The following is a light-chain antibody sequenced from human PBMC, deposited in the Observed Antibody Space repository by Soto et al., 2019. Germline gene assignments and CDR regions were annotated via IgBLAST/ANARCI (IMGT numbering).Light chain of an antibody. CDR3: QAWGAGIQV. CDR2: LDSDGSH. J-gene: IGLJ3*02. V-gene: IGLV4-69*01. Sequence: QSELTQSPSASASLGASVKLTCTLSSGHNNYAIAWHQQQPEKGPRYLMKLDSDGSHSKADGIPDRFSGSSSGAERYLTISSLQSEDEADYYCQAWGAGIQVFGGGTQLTVL. CDR1: SGHNNYA.